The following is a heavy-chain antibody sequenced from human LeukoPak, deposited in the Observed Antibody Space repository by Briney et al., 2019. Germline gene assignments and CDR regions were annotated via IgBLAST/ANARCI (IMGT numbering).Heavy chain of an antibody. V-gene: IGHV4-38-2*02. CDR2: IYHSGST. CDR3: ARDPYMVRGVIMLGTFDY. CDR1: GYSISSGYY. J-gene: IGHJ4*02. Sequence: SETLSLTCAVSGYSISSGYYWGWIRQPPGKGLEWIGSIYHSGSTYYNPSLKSRVTISVDTSKNQFSLKLSSVTAADTAVYYCARDPYMVRGVIMLGTFDYWGQGTLVTVSS. D-gene: IGHD3-10*01.